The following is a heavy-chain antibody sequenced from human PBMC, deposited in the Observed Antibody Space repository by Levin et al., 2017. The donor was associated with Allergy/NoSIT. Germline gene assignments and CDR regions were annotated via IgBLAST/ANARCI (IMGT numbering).Heavy chain of an antibody. CDR3: ARGRGFFSYYDSSGYKY. CDR1: GGSFSGYY. CDR2: INHSGST. Sequence: SETLSLTCAVYGGSFSGYYWSWIRQPPGKGLEWIGEINHSGSTNYNPSLKSRVTISVDTSKNQFSLKLSAVTAADTAVYYCARGRGFFSYYDSSGYKYWGQGTLVTVSS. D-gene: IGHD3-22*01. J-gene: IGHJ4*02. V-gene: IGHV4-34*01.